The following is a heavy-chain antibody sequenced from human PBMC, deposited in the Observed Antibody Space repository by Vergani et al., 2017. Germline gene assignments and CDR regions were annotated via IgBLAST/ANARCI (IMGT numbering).Heavy chain of an antibody. CDR1: GFTFSSYW. CDR2: INSDGSST. CDR3: ARKDSSGLYGGWFDP. V-gene: IGHV3-74*01. Sequence: VQLVESGGGLVQPGGSLRLSCAASGFTFSSYWMHWVRQAPGKGLVWVSRINSDGSSTSYADSVKGRFTISRDNAKNTLYLQMNSLRAEDMAVYDCARKDSSGLYGGWFDPWGQGTLVTVSS. J-gene: IGHJ5*02. D-gene: IGHD3-22*01.